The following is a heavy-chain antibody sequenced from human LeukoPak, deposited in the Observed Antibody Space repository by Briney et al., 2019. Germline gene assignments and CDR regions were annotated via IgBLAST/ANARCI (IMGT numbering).Heavy chain of an antibody. CDR2: ISGSGGST. J-gene: IGHJ4*02. CDR1: GFTLSSYA. CDR3: AKHRTTVTPLPRIDY. V-gene: IGHV3-23*01. Sequence: GGSLRLSCAASGFTLSSYAMGWVRQAPGKGLEWVSAISGSGGSTYYADSVKGRFTISRDNSKNTLYLQMNSLRAEDTAVYYCAKHRTTVTPLPRIDYWGQGTLVTVSS. D-gene: IGHD4-17*01.